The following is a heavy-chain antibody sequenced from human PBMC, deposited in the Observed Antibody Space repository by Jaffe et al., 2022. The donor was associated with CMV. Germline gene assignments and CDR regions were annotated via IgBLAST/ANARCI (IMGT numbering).Heavy chain of an antibody. V-gene: IGHV4-34*01. Sequence: QVDLQQWGAGLLKPSETLSLTCAVDGGSLSGNFWAWIRQPPGRGLEWIGDVNQSGGTNYNPSLKSRLAISVDTSKNQFSLKLTSVTAADTAIYYCARGHQYTTGWLSYYYYPMDVWGAGTTVTV. CDR1: GGSLSGNF. CDR3: ARGHQYTTGWLSYYYYPMDV. J-gene: IGHJ6*03. CDR2: VNQSGGT. D-gene: IGHD6-19*01.